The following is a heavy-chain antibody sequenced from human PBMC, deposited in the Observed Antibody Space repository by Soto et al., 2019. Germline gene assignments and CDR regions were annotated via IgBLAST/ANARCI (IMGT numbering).Heavy chain of an antibody. CDR2: IYYSGST. J-gene: IGHJ6*02. V-gene: IGHV4-31*03. CDR3: AREPSRRDGYNFWYYGMDV. D-gene: IGHD5-12*01. CDR1: GGSISSGGYY. Sequence: SETLSLTCTVSGGSISSGGYYWSWIRQHPGKGLEWIGYIYYSGSTYYNPSLKSRVTISVDTSKNQFSLKLSSVTAADTAVYYCAREPSRRDGYNFWYYGMDVWRQGTTVTVSS.